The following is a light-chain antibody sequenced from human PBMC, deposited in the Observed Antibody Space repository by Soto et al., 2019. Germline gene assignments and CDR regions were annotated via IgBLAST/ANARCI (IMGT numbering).Light chain of an antibody. CDR2: GAS. J-gene: IGKJ2*01. CDR3: QQYGSSPPYT. CDR1: QSVSSSY. Sequence: EIVLTQSPGTLSLSPGERATLSCRASQSVSSSYLAWYQQKPGQAPRLLIYGASSRATGIPDRFSGSGSGTYFTLTSSRLEPEVVAVYYWQQYGSSPPYTFGQGTKLEIK. V-gene: IGKV3-20*01.